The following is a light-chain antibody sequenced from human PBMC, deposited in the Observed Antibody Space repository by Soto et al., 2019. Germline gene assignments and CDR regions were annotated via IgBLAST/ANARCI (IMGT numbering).Light chain of an antibody. CDR3: QQYLSSPRTWT. CDR2: GAS. J-gene: IGKJ1*01. Sequence: EIVLTQSRGTLSLSPGEGATLSCRASHSVSSSYLAWYQQKPGQAPRLLIYGASSRATGIPDRFSGSGSGTDFTLTISRLEPEDFAVYFCQQYLSSPRTWTFGQGTKVEIK. V-gene: IGKV3-20*01. CDR1: HSVSSSY.